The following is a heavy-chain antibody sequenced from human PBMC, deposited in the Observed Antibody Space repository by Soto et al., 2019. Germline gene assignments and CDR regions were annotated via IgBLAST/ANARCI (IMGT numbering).Heavy chain of an antibody. Sequence: SETLSLTCTVFGGSISGSSFSWAWIRQSPGKGLEFIGNVSYSGSTYYNPSLKSRVTISVDTSQNQFSLKLSSVTAADTAVYYCARLAASFFDYWGHGTLVTVSS. CDR2: VSYSGST. CDR1: GGSISGSSFS. J-gene: IGHJ4*01. V-gene: IGHV4-39*01. CDR3: ARLAASFFDY.